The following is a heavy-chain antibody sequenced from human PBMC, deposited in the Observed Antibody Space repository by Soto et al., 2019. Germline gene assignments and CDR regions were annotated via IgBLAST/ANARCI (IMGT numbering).Heavy chain of an antibody. J-gene: IGHJ6*02. Sequence: PEGSLRLSCAASGFTFSSYAMHWVRQAPGKGLEWVAVISYDGSNKYYADSVKGRFTISRDNSKNTLYLQMNSLRAEDTAVYYCARGSIVATTYYYYGMDVWGQGTTVTVSS. CDR2: ISYDGSNK. CDR3: ARGSIVATTYYYYGMDV. D-gene: IGHD5-12*01. V-gene: IGHV3-30-3*01. CDR1: GFTFSSYA.